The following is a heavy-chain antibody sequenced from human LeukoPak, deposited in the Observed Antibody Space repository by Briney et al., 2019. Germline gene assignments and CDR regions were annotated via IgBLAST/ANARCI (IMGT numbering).Heavy chain of an antibody. J-gene: IGHJ5*02. CDR1: GYTFTSYG. CDR3: ARDAWAAAGSKIDP. V-gene: IGHV1-18*01. Sequence: ASVTVSCKASGYTFTSYGISWVRQAPGQGLEWMGWISAYNGNTNYAQKLQGRVTMTTDTSTSTAYMELRSLRSDDTAVYYCARDAWAAAGSKIDPWGQGTLVTVSS. CDR2: ISAYNGNT. D-gene: IGHD6-13*01.